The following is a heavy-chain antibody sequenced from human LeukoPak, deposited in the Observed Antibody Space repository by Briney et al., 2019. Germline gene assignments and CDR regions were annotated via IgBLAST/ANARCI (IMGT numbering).Heavy chain of an antibody. CDR1: GFTFSNYA. CDR3: AKDPYYYGSGSYFEVVGAFDI. J-gene: IGHJ3*02. D-gene: IGHD3-10*01. CDR2: ISGSGGST. V-gene: IGHV3-23*01. Sequence: HPGGSLRLSCGASGFTFSNYAMSWVRQAPGKGLEWVSAISGSGGSTYYADSVKGRFTISRDNSKNTLYLQMNSLRAEDTAVYYCAKDPYYYGSGSYFEVVGAFDIWGQGTMVTVSS.